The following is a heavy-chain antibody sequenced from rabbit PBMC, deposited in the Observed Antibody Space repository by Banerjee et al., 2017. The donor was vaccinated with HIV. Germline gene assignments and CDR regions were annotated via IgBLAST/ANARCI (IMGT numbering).Heavy chain of an antibody. CDR3: ARDSSGWAYYFNL. CDR2: INIASGST. Sequence: RQAPGKGLEWIGYINIASGSTYYASWAKGRFTITRSTSLNTVTLQLNSLTAADTATYFCARDSSGWAYYFNLWGQGTLVTVS. J-gene: IGHJ4*01. D-gene: IGHD4-1*01. V-gene: IGHV1S47*01.